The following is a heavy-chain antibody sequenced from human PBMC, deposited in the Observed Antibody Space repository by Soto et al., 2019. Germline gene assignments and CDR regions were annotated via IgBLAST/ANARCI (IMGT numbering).Heavy chain of an antibody. V-gene: IGHV3-21*01. CDR1: GFTFSTYN. J-gene: IGHJ5*02. Sequence: EVQLVESGGGLVKLGGSLRLSSAASGFTFSTYNMNWVRQAPGKGLEWVSSISTSSTYIYYADSVKGRFTISRDNAKNSLYLQMNSLRVEDTALYYCARDSGSTAWFDPWGQGTLVTVSS. CDR2: ISTSSTYI. D-gene: IGHD1-26*01. CDR3: ARDSGSTAWFDP.